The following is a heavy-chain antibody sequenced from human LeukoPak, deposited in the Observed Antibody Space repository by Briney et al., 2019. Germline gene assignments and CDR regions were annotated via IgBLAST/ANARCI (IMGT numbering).Heavy chain of an antibody. J-gene: IGHJ4*02. CDR1: GYTFTSYD. D-gene: IGHD3-22*01. CDR2: MNPNSGNT. V-gene: IGHV1-8*03. CDR3: ATHGVSGFRIFDY. Sequence: ASVKVSCKASGYTFTSYDINWVRQATGQGREWMGWMNPNSGNTGYAQKFQGRVTITRNTSISTAYMELSSLRSEDTAVYYCATHGVSGFRIFDYWGQGTLVTVSS.